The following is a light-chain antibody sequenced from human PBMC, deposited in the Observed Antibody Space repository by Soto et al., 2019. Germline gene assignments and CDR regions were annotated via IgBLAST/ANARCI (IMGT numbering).Light chain of an antibody. V-gene: IGKV3-15*01. CDR1: QSVSSN. Sequence: EIVMTQSPATLSVSPGERATLSCRASQSVSSNLAWYQQKPGQAPRLLIYGASTRATGIPARFSGSGSGTEFTLTISSLQSEDFAVYYCKQYNNWPLTVGGGTKVEIK. CDR2: GAS. J-gene: IGKJ4*01. CDR3: KQYNNWPLT.